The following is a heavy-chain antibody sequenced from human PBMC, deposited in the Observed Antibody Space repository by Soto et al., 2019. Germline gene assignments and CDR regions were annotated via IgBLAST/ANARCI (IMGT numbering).Heavy chain of an antibody. V-gene: IGHV1-69*12. CDR1: GGTFRSYA. Sequence: QVQLVQSGAEVKKPGSSVKVSCKASGGTFRSYAISWVRQAPGQGLEWMGGIIPIFGTANNAQKFQGRVTMAADESTSTAYMELRSLRSEDTAVYYCAAPYGSGSYYNGFDYWGQGTLVTVSS. CDR2: IIPIFGTA. J-gene: IGHJ4*02. D-gene: IGHD3-10*01. CDR3: AAPYGSGSYYNGFDY.